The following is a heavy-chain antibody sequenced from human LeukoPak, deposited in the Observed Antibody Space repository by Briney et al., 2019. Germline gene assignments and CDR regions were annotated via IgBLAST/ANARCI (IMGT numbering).Heavy chain of an antibody. J-gene: IGHJ4*02. CDR1: GFTFSRYS. V-gene: IGHV3-21*04. CDR3: ARVVYYYDRSGYSKFDY. CDR2: ISGSSIYK. D-gene: IGHD3-22*01. Sequence: GGSLRLSCAASGFTFSRYSMNWVRQAPGKGLEWVSSISGSSIYKYYADSVKGRFTISRDNAKNSPYLQMNSLRAEDTALYYCARVVYYYDRSGYSKFDYWGQGTLVTVSS.